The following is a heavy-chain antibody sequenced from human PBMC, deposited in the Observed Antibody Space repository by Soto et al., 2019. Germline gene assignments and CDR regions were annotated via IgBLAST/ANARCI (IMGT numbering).Heavy chain of an antibody. Sequence: EVQLLESGGGLVQPGGSLRLSCAASGFTFSSYAMSWVRQAPGKGLEWVSAISGSGGSTYYADSVKGRFTISRDNSKNTLYLQRNSLRAEDTAVYYCAKGLSIAARLSYYYYYMDVWGKGTTVTVSS. CDR2: ISGSGGST. J-gene: IGHJ6*03. V-gene: IGHV3-23*01. CDR3: AKGLSIAARLSYYYYYMDV. D-gene: IGHD6-6*01. CDR1: GFTFSSYA.